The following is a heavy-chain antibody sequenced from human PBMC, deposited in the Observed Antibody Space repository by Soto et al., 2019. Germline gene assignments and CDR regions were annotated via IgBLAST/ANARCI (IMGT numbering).Heavy chain of an antibody. Sequence: PGGSLRLSCAVSGFTFNSYSMNWVRQAPGKGLEWVSYISSSRTTIYYADSVKGRFTISRDNAKNSLYLQMNSLRAEDTAVYYCARESSESYDYWGQG. CDR3: ARESSESYDY. D-gene: IGHD1-26*01. V-gene: IGHV3-48*01. J-gene: IGHJ4*02. CDR1: GFTFNSYS. CDR2: ISSSRTTI.